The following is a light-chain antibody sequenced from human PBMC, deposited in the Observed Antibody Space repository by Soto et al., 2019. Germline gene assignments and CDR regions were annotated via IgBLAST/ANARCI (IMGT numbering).Light chain of an antibody. CDR3: AAWHDSLNGPV. CDR2: YDD. CDR1: SSNIGNNA. Sequence: QSVLTQPPSVSEAPRQRVTISCSGSSSNIGNNAVNWYQQLPGKAPKLLIYYDDLLPSGVSDRFSGSKSGTSASLAISGLHSEYEADYYCAAWHDSLNGPVFGGGTKLTVL. J-gene: IGLJ2*01. V-gene: IGLV1-36*01.